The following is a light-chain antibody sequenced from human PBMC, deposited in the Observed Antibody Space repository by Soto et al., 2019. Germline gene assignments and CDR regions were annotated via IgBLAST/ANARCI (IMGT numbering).Light chain of an antibody. Sequence: DIQMTQSPSSLSASVGDRVTITCRASQSIISYLNWYQQKPGKAPKLLIYAADSLQSGVPSRFSGSGSGTDFTLTISSLQPEDFATYYCQQTYSTPLPFGGGTKVDIK. J-gene: IGKJ4*01. CDR2: AAD. CDR1: QSIISY. CDR3: QQTYSTPLP. V-gene: IGKV1-39*01.